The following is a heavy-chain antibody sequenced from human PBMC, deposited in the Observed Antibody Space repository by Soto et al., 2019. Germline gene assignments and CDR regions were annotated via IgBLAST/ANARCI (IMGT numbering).Heavy chain of an antibody. CDR3: ARFPTYYYDSSGYYYYYYGMDV. CDR1: GGSFSGYY. V-gene: IGHV4-34*01. CDR2: INHSGST. Sequence: SETLSLTCAVYGGSFSGYYWSWIRQPPGKGLEWIGEINHSGSTNYNPSLKSRVTISVDTSKNQFSLKLSSVTAADTAVYYCARFPTYYYDSSGYYYYYYGMDVWGQGTTVTVSS. J-gene: IGHJ6*02. D-gene: IGHD3-22*01.